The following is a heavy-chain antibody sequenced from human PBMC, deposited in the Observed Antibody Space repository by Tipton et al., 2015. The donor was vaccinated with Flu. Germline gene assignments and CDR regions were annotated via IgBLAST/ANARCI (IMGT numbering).Heavy chain of an antibody. D-gene: IGHD4-11*01. CDR1: GASVGSPYC. J-gene: IGHJ5*01. V-gene: IGHV4-38-2*01. Sequence: LRLSCSVSGASVGSPYCWGWVRQPLGKGLEWIGNICPGSPYYNPSLRSRVTISVARAKAQFSLKLTSVTAADTAVYFCARRDFSNYVSEPRNWFDFWGQGTLVTVSS. CDR2: ICPGSP. CDR3: ARRDFSNYVSEPRNWFDF.